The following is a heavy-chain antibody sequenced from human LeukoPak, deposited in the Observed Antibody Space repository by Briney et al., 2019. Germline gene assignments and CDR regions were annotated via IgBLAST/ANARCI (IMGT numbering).Heavy chain of an antibody. CDR2: ISGSGGST. V-gene: IGHV3-23*01. Sequence: GGSLRLSCAASGFTFSSYAMSWVRQAPGKGLEWVSAISGSGGSTYYADSVKGRFTISRDNSKNTLYLQMNSLRAEDTAVYYCAKDLLVYCSSTSCPGGDYWGQGTLVTVSS. J-gene: IGHJ4*02. CDR3: AKDLLVYCSSTSCPGGDY. D-gene: IGHD2-2*01. CDR1: GFTFSSYA.